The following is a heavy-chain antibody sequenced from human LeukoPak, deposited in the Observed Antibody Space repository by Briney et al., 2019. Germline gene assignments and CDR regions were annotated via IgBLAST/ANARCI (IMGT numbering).Heavy chain of an antibody. D-gene: IGHD3-9*01. Sequence: PSETLSLTCTVSGGSISSYYWSWIRQPPGKGLEWIGYIYYSGSTNYNPSLKSRVTISVDTSKNQFSLKLSSVTAADTAVYYCARQFYYDILTGYYVRYFDYWGQGTLVTVSS. J-gene: IGHJ4*02. V-gene: IGHV4-59*08. CDR1: GGSISSYY. CDR2: IYYSGST. CDR3: ARQFYYDILTGYYVRYFDY.